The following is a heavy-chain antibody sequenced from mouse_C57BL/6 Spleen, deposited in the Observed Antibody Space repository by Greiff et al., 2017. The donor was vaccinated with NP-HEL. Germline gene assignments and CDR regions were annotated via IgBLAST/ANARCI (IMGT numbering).Heavy chain of an antibody. D-gene: IGHD2-4*01. J-gene: IGHJ4*01. CDR1: GYTFTSYW. CDR2: IYPGSGST. Sequence: VQLQQPGAELVKPGASVKMSCKASGYTFTSYWINWVKQRPGQGLEWIGDIYPGSGSTNYNEKFKSKATLTVDKSSRTAYMQLSSLTSEDSAVYYCARSGGLRRYYALDYWGQGTSVTVSS. V-gene: IGHV1-55*01. CDR3: ARSGGLRRYYALDY.